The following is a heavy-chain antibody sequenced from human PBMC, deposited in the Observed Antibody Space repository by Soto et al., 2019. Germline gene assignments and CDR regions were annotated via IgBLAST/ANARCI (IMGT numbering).Heavy chain of an antibody. CDR2: IYHSGST. V-gene: IGHV4-4*02. CDR3: ASKFGELLADAFDI. D-gene: IGHD3-10*01. CDR1: GDSISSRNW. J-gene: IGHJ3*02. Sequence: SETLSLTCAVSGDSISSRNWWSWVRQPPGKGLEWIGEIYHSGSTNYNPSLKSRVTISVDKSKNQFSLRLTSVTAADTAVYYCASKFGELLADAFDIWGKGTWSPSPQ.